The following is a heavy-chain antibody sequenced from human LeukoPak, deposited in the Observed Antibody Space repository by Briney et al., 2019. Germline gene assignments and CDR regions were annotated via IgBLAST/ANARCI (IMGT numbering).Heavy chain of an antibody. D-gene: IGHD1-26*01. CDR3: ARDGSWNYDYGMDV. CDR2: ISAYNGNT. J-gene: IGHJ6*02. CDR1: GYTFTSYG. Sequence: ASVKVSCKASGYTFTSYGISWVRQAPGQGLEWMGWISAYNGNTSYAQKLQGRVTMTTDTSTSTAYMELRSLRSDDTAVYYCARDGSWNYDYGMDVWGQGTTVTVSS. V-gene: IGHV1-18*01.